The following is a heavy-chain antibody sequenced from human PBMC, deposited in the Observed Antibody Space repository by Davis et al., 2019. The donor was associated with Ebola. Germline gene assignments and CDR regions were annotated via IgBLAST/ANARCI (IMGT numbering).Heavy chain of an antibody. J-gene: IGHJ6*02. V-gene: IGHV5-51*01. CDR2: IYPGDSDT. CDR1: GYSFTSYW. CDR3: ARDRLYSSGGYYYYYGMDV. D-gene: IGHD6-19*01. Sequence: GESLKISCKGSGYSFTSYWIGRVRQMPGKGLEWMGIIYPGDSDTRYSPSFQGQVTISADKSISTAYLQWSSLKASDTAMYYCARDRLYSSGGYYYYYGMDVWGQGTTVTVSS.